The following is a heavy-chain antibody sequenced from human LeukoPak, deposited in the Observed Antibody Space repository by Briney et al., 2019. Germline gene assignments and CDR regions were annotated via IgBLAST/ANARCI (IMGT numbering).Heavy chain of an antibody. V-gene: IGHV4-39*07. J-gene: IGHJ3*02. CDR2: IYYSGST. Sequence: SETLSLTCTVSGGSISSSSYYWGWIRQPPGKGLEWIGSIYYSGSTYYNPSLKSRVTISVDTSKNQFSLKLSSVTAADTAVYYCARYCHVPYSTSCYQDAFDIWGQGTMVTVSS. D-gene: IGHD2-2*01. CDR1: GGSISSSSYY. CDR3: ARYCHVPYSTSCYQDAFDI.